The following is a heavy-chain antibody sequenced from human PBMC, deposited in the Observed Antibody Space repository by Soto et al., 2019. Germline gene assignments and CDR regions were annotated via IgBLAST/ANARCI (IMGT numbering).Heavy chain of an antibody. CDR2: INVYNGNT. J-gene: IGHJ4*02. D-gene: IGHD3-10*01. V-gene: IGHV1-18*01. Sequence: QVQLVQSGAEVKKPGASVKVSCKASGYTFTSYGIIWVRQAPGQGLEWMGWINVYNGNTNYAQKLQGRVTMTTDTSTSTAYLDLRSLRSDDTAVYFCARDTSRGEYDYWGQGPLVTVSS. CDR3: ARDTSRGEYDY. CDR1: GYTFTSYG.